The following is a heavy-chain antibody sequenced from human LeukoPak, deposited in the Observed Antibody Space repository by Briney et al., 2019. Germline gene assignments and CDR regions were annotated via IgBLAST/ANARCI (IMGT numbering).Heavy chain of an antibody. CDR3: ARGSSYCSGGSCYGH. CDR2: MNPNSGNT. J-gene: IGHJ4*02. V-gene: IGHV1-8*01. Sequence: GASVKVSCKASGYSFTSYDINWVRQATGQGLEWMGWMNPNSGNTGYAQTFQGRVTMTRNTSISTAYMELSSLRSEDTAVYYCARGSSYCSGGSCYGHWGQGTLVTASS. CDR1: GYSFTSYD. D-gene: IGHD2-15*01.